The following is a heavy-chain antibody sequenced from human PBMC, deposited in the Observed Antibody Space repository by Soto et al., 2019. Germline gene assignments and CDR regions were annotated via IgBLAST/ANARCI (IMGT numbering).Heavy chain of an antibody. Sequence: GGSLRLSCAASGFTFSDYYMSWIRQAPGKGLEWVSYISSSSSYTNYADSVKGRFTISRDNAKNSLYLQMNSLRAEDTAVYYCARGGNYYDSSGYYDDNFDYWGQGTLVTVSS. V-gene: IGHV3-11*06. CDR2: ISSSSSYT. CDR1: GFTFSDYY. D-gene: IGHD3-22*01. J-gene: IGHJ4*02. CDR3: ARGGNYYDSSGYYDDNFDY.